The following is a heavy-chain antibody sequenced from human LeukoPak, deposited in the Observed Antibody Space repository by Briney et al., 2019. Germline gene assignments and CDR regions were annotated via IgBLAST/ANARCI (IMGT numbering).Heavy chain of an antibody. V-gene: IGHV3-23*01. J-gene: IGHJ4*02. CDR1: GFTFSNYA. CDR2: ISGSGVDT. CDR3: AKDSSPFTSADFDY. Sequence: GGSLRLSCAASGFTFSNYAMSWVRQAPGKGLEWVSTISGSGVDTYFADSVKGRFTISRDITKNTLFLQMNSLRAEDTAVYYCAKDSSPFTSADFDYWGLGALVTVSS. D-gene: IGHD2-2*01.